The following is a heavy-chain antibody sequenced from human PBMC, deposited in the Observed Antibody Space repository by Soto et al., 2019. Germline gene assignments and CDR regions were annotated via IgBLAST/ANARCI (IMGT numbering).Heavy chain of an antibody. CDR2: ISGSGDST. CDR1: GFTFSSYA. CDR3: ARRGPGTYFDY. J-gene: IGHJ4*02. V-gene: IGHV3-23*01. D-gene: IGHD6-13*01. Sequence: EAQLLESGGGLVQPGGSERLSCAASGFTFSSYAMRWVRQAPGKGLEWVSAISGSGDSTYYTDSVKGRFTISRDNSKNTLYLQMNSLRAEDTAVYYCARRGPGTYFDYWGQGTLVTVSS.